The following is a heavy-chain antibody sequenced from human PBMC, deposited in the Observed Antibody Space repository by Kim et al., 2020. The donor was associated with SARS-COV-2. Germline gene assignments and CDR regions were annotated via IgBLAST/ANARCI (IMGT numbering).Heavy chain of an antibody. J-gene: IGHJ6*01. CDR3: ARDLEKAARQFRGMDV. V-gene: IGHV3-30-3*01. D-gene: IGHD6-6*01. CDR1: GFTFSSYA. Sequence: GGSLRLSCAASGFTFSSYAMHWVRQAPGKGLEWVAVISYDGSNKYYADSVKGRFTISRDNSKNTLYLQMNSLRAEDTAVYYCARDLEKAARQFRGMDVWG. CDR2: ISYDGSNK.